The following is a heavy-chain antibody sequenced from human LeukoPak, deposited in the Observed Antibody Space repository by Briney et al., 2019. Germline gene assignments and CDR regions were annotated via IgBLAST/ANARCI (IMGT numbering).Heavy chain of an antibody. CDR2: ISNTGAT. V-gene: IGHV4-59*11. CDR3: ARGSDSSGYPYYYYYYMDV. D-gene: IGHD5-18*01. Sequence: PSETLSLTCTVSGVSISSRSWSWIRQPPGGGLESIGSISNTGATNYNPSLKSRVTISVDTSNNEVSLKVTSVNAADTAVYYCARGSDSSGYPYYYYYYMDVWGKGTTVTVSS. J-gene: IGHJ6*03. CDR1: GVSISSRS.